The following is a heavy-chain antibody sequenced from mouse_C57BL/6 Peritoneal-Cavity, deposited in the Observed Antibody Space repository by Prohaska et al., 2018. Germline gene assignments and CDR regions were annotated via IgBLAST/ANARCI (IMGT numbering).Heavy chain of an antibody. V-gene: IGHV5-17*01. CDR1: GFTFSDYG. CDR2: ISSGSSTI. J-gene: IGHJ3*01. CDR3: ARDPAWFAY. Sequence: EVQLVESGGGLVKPGGSLKLSCAASGFTFSDYGMHWVRQAPEKGLEWVAYISSGSSTIYDADTVKGRFTISRDNAKNTLFLQMTSLRSEDTAMYYCARDPAWFAYWGQGTLVTVSA.